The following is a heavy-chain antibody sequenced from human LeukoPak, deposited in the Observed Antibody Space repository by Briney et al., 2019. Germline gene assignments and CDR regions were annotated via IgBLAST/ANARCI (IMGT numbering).Heavy chain of an antibody. CDR3: ASDRGDVGYCSSTSCSNLDY. Sequence: GGSLRLSCAASGFTFSSYSMNWVRQAPGKGLEWVSSISSSSSYIYYADSVKGRFTISRDNAKNSLYLQMNSLRAEDTAVYYCASDRGDVGYCSSTSCSNLDYWGQGTLVTVSS. CDR1: GFTFSSYS. V-gene: IGHV3-21*01. J-gene: IGHJ4*02. D-gene: IGHD2-2*01. CDR2: ISSSSSYI.